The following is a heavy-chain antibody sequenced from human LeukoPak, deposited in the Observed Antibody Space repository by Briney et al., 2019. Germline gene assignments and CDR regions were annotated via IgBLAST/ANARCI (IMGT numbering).Heavy chain of an antibody. D-gene: IGHD2-2*02. CDR3: AKDGIIVVVPAAIGY. CDR2: IKSKTDGGTT. CDR1: GFTVSNAW. Sequence: GGSLRLSCAASGFTVSNAWMRCVRAAPGERGGRGGRIKSKTDGGTTDYAAPVKGRFTISRDDSKNTLYLQMNILRAEDTAVYYCAKDGIIVVVPAAIGYWGQGTLVTVSS. V-gene: IGHV3-15*01. J-gene: IGHJ4*02.